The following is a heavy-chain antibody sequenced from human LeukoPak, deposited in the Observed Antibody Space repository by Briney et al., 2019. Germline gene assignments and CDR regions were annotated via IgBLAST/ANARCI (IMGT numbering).Heavy chain of an antibody. CDR2: IYYSGST. J-gene: IGHJ4*02. D-gene: IGHD2-2*01. V-gene: IGHV4-39*01. Sequence: SETLSLTCTVSGGSISSSSYYWGWIRQPPGKGLEWIGSIYYSGSTYYNPSLKSRVTISVDTSKNQFSLKLSSVTAADTAVYYCATLTLTDCSSTKGVCEFDYWGQGTLVTVSS. CDR3: ATLTLTDCSSTKGVCEFDY. CDR1: GGSISSSSYY.